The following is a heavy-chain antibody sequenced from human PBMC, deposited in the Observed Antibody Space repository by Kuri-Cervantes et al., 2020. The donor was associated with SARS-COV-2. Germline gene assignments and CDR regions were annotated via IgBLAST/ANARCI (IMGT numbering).Heavy chain of an antibody. Sequence: GESLKISGAASGFTFSSYWMSWVRQAPGKGLEWVANIKQDGSEKYYVDSVKVRFTISRDNAKNSLYLQMNSLRAEDTAVYYCAREEWLHIHDAFDVWGQGTMVTVSS. D-gene: IGHD5-24*01. V-gene: IGHV3-7*04. CDR3: AREEWLHIHDAFDV. CDR1: GFTFSSYW. CDR2: IKQDGSEK. J-gene: IGHJ3*01.